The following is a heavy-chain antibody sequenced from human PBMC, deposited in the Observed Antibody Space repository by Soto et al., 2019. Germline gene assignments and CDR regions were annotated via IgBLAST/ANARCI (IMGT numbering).Heavy chain of an antibody. J-gene: IGHJ5*02. CDR2: IYYSGST. CDR3: ARGHQLLSIDP. V-gene: IGHV4-59*01. Sequence: SETLSLTCTVSGGSISSYYWSWIRQPPGKGLEWIGYIYYSGSTNYNPSLKSRVTISVDRSKNQFSLKLSSVTAADTAVYYCARGHQLLSIDPWGQGTLVTVSS. CDR1: GGSISSYY. D-gene: IGHD2-2*01.